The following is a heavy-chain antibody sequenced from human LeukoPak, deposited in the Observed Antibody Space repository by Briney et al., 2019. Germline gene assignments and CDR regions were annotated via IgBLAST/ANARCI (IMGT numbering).Heavy chain of an antibody. Sequence: GGSLRLSCTASGFTFDDYAMHWVRQVPGKGLEWVSGITWNSVNIGYADSVRGRFTISRDNAKNSLYLQMNSLRAEDTALYYCAKDKAMAGFYYFDYWGQGTLVTVSS. V-gene: IGHV3-9*01. CDR2: ITWNSVNI. D-gene: IGHD6-19*01. CDR3: AKDKAMAGFYYFDY. J-gene: IGHJ4*02. CDR1: GFTFDDYA.